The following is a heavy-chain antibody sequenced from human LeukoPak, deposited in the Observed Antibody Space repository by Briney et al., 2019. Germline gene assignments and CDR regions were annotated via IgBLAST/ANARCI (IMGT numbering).Heavy chain of an antibody. V-gene: IGHV1-69*13. D-gene: IGHD5-12*01. CDR2: IIPIFGTA. Sequence: ASVKVSCKASGGTFSSYAISWVRQAPGQGLEWMGGIIPIFGTANYAQKFQGRVTITADESTSTAHMELSSLRSEDTAVYYCARGSGYDYDYYGMDVWGKGTTVTVSS. CDR1: GGTFSSYA. J-gene: IGHJ6*04. CDR3: ARGSGYDYDYYGMDV.